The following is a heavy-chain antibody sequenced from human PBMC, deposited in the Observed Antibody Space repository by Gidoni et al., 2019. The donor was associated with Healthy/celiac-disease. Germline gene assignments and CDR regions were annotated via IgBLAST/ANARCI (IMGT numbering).Heavy chain of an antibody. CDR2: ISYDGSNK. CDR3: AKDSEAAAGPYFDY. V-gene: IGHV3-30*18. CDR1: GFPFSSYG. Sequence: QVQLVESGGGVVQPGRSLRLSCAASGFPFSSYGRHWVRQAPGKGLEWVAVISYDGSNKYYADSVKGRFTISRDNSKNTLYLQMNSLRAEDTAVYYCAKDSEAAAGPYFDYWGQGTLVTVSS. J-gene: IGHJ4*02. D-gene: IGHD6-13*01.